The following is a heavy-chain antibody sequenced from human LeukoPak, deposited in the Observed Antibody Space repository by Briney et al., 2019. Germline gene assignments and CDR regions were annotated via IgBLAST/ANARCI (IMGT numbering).Heavy chain of an antibody. D-gene: IGHD6-13*01. V-gene: IGHV3-7*01. CDR3: ARDMGSSWYRVFDY. Sequence: GGSLRLSCAASGFTFSSYGMHWVRQAPGKGLEWVANIKQDGSEKYYVDSVKGRFTISRDNAKNSLYLQMNSLRAEDTAVYYCARDMGSSWYRVFDYWGQGTLVTVSS. CDR1: GFTFSSYG. CDR2: IKQDGSEK. J-gene: IGHJ4*02.